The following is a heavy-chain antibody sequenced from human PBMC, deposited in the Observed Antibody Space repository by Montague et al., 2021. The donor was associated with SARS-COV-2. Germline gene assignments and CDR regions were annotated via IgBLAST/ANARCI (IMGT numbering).Heavy chain of an antibody. D-gene: IGHD3-3*01. J-gene: IGHJ6*02. Sequence: SLRLSCAASGFTFSTYAMSWVRQAPGKGLEWVSRVTGSGGATYYADSVKGRFTISRDNSKNTVFLHMNSLRAEDTAVYYCARHVGMERVTYGMDVWGQGTTVTVS. CDR2: VTGSGGAT. V-gene: IGHV3-23*01. CDR3: ARHVGMERVTYGMDV. CDR1: GFTFSTYA.